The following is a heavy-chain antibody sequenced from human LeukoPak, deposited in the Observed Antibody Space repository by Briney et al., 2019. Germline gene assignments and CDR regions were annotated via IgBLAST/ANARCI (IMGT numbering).Heavy chain of an antibody. D-gene: IGHD3-10*01. V-gene: IGHV3-11*01. J-gene: IGHJ4*02. CDR2: ISSSGSTI. CDR1: GFTFSDYY. Sequence: GGSLRLSCAASGFTFSDYYMSWIRQAPGKGLEWVSYISSSGSTIYYADSVKGRFTISRDNAKNSLYPQMNSLRVEDTAFYYCARDSSMLRGPLVIYYFDFWGQGTLVTVSS. CDR3: ARDSSMLRGPLVIYYFDF.